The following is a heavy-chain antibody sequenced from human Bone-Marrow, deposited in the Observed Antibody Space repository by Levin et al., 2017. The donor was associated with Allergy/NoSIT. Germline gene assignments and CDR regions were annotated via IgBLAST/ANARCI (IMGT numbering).Heavy chain of an antibody. D-gene: IGHD2-2*03. J-gene: IGHJ6*02. CDR1: GFTFSDYG. CDR3: ARDLDVVVPSVPYYGMDV. Sequence: GGSLRLSCAASGFTFSDYGMHWVRQAPGKGLEWVAVISYDGNNKFYAESVKGRFAVSRDNSTHSLNRQMSSLRADDTAVYYCARDLDVVVPSVPYYGMDVWGQGTTVTVSS. CDR2: ISYDGNNK. V-gene: IGHV3-30*13.